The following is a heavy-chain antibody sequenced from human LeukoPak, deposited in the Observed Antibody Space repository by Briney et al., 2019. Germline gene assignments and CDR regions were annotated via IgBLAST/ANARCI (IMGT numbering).Heavy chain of an antibody. D-gene: IGHD4-17*01. V-gene: IGHV4-39*01. CDR2: IYYSGST. CDR3: ARHRYYGDYLRPDAFDI. CDR1: GGSISSSSYY. J-gene: IGHJ3*02. Sequence: PSETPSLTCTVSGGSISSSSYYWGWIRQPPGKGLEWIGSIYYSGSTYYNPSLKSRVTISVDTSKNQFSLKLSSVTAADTAVYYCARHRYYGDYLRPDAFDIWGQGTMVTVSS.